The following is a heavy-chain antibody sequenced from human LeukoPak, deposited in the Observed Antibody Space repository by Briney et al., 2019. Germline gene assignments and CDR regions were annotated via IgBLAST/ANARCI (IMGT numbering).Heavy chain of an antibody. CDR3: ARYDYVWGSYRAFNY. J-gene: IGHJ4*02. CDR1: GYTFTSYA. CDR2: INTNTGNP. V-gene: IGHV7-4-1*02. D-gene: IGHD3-16*02. Sequence: ASVKVSCKASGYTFTSYAMNWVRQAPGQGLEWMGWINTNTGNPTYAQGFTGRFVFSLDTSVSTAYLQISSLKAEDTAVYYCARYDYVWGSYRAFNYWGQGTLVTVSS.